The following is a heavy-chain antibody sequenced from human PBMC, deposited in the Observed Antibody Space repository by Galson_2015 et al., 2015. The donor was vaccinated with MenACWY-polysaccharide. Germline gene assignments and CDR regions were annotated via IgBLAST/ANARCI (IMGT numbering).Heavy chain of an antibody. D-gene: IGHD4-23*01. Sequence: LRLSCAASGFTFSSCAMSWVRQAPGKGLEWVSGISGSGGTTYCADSVKGRFTISRDNSKNTLYLQMNSLRAEDTAVYYCAKRMTTVGAFDIWGHGTMVTVSS. CDR2: ISGSGGTT. V-gene: IGHV3-23*01. CDR1: GFTFSSCA. CDR3: AKRMTTVGAFDI. J-gene: IGHJ3*02.